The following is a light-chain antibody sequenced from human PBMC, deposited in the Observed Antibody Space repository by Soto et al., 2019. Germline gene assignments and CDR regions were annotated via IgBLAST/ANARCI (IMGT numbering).Light chain of an antibody. Sequence: VMTQSPATLSVSPGERATLSCRASQSLRSSLAWYQHKPGQPPSLLIFDASSRAPGIPDRFTGGGSGTDFTLTINRLEPEDFAVYFCQQYYRSPETFGQGTKVDIK. J-gene: IGKJ1*01. V-gene: IGKV3-20*01. CDR3: QQYYRSPET. CDR1: QSLRSS. CDR2: DAS.